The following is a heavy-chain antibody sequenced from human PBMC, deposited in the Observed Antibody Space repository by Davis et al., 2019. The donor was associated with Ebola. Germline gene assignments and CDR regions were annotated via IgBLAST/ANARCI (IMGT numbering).Heavy chain of an antibody. D-gene: IGHD3-10*01. J-gene: IGHJ4*02. Sequence: WGSLSLSCAASGFTFSDYFMSWIRQAPGKGLEWVSYISSSGRTIYYADSVKGRFTISRDNANDSLYLQMTSLRAEDTAIYYCVRGTGEDHWGQGTLVTVSS. CDR3: VRGTGEDH. CDR2: ISSSGRTI. CDR1: GFTFSDYF. V-gene: IGHV3-11*01.